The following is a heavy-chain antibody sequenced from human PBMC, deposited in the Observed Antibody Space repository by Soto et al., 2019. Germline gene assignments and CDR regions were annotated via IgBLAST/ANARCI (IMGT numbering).Heavy chain of an antibody. V-gene: IGHV1-18*01. CDR3: ARGDNCVTPTPQDV. D-gene: IGHD3-16*01. Sequence: QVQLVQSGDEVRKPGSSVKVSCKASGYIFVNYGIAWVRQAPGQGLEWMGWISPYSGNTHYARKVQGRLPMTTDTSTSTAYMDLGSLTSDDTAVYYCARGDNCVTPTPQDVWGQATTVTASS. CDR1: GYIFVNYG. J-gene: IGHJ6*02. CDR2: ISPYSGNT.